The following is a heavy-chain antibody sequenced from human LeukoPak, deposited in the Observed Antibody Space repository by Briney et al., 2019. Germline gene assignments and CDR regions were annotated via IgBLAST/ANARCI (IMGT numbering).Heavy chain of an antibody. CDR2: ISSSGSTK. V-gene: IGHV3-11*04. J-gene: IGHJ6*03. D-gene: IGHD3-10*01. CDR3: ARATMVRGVIMKSPSYYYYYMDV. Sequence: GGSLRLSCAASGFTFGDYYMTWIRQAPGKGLQWLSYISSSGSTKYYAESVKGRFTISRDNAKNSLYLQMNSLRAEDTAVYYCARATMVRGVIMKSPSYYYYYMDVWGKGTTVTISS. CDR1: GFTFGDYY.